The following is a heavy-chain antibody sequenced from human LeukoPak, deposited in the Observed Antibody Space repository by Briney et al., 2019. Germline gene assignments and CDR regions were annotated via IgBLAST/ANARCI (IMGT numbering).Heavy chain of an antibody. CDR3: ARDPSLVFDY. V-gene: IGHV3-48*03. J-gene: IGHJ4*02. CDR1: GFTFSSYE. Sequence: GGSLRLSCAASGFTFSSYEMNWVRQAPGKGLEWVSYISSSGSTIYYADSVKGRFTISRDNAKKSLYLQMNSLRAEDTAVYYCARDPSLVFDYWGQGTLVTVSS. D-gene: IGHD2-8*02. CDR2: ISSSGSTI.